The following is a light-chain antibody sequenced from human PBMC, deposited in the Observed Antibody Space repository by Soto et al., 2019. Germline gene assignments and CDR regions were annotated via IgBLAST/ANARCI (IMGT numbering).Light chain of an antibody. J-gene: IGKJ4*01. CDR2: GAS. Sequence: EIVLTQSPGTLSLSPGERATLSCRASQSVSSSYLAWYQQKPGQAPRQLIYGASSRATGIPDRFSGSGSGTDFTLTITRLEPEDLAVYYCPHYRTSFGGGTRVEIK. CDR3: PHYRTS. CDR1: QSVSSSY. V-gene: IGKV3-20*01.